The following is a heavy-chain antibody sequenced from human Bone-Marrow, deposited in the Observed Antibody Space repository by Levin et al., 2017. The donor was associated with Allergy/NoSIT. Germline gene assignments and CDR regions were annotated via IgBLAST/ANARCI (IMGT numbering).Heavy chain of an antibody. CDR1: GYSFTSYW. CDR3: VRGEGYRYGDL. Sequence: ASVKVSCQGSGYSFTSYWIGWVRQMPGKGLEWMGIIYPLDSDTKYSPSFEGQVTISADKSTRTAYMQWSSLKASDTGKYYCVRGEGYRYGDLWGQGTLVTVSS. CDR2: IYPLDSDT. D-gene: IGHD5-18*01. V-gene: IGHV5-51*01. J-gene: IGHJ5*02.